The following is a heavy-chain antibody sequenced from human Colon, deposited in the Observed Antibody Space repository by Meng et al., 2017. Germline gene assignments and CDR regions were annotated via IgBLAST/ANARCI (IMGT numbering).Heavy chain of an antibody. Sequence: QVELVEAAGGVVPPGGSLKLSCAASGVTFSNYAMHWVRQAPGKGLEWVAFISYDGFNKYYADSVKGRVTISRDDSKNRLSLQMNSLRAEDTAVYYCARATTVTRIDSWGQGTLVTVSS. V-gene: IGHV3-30*14. CDR3: ARATTVTRIDS. CDR2: ISYDGFNK. J-gene: IGHJ4*02. D-gene: IGHD4-17*01. CDR1: GVTFSNYA.